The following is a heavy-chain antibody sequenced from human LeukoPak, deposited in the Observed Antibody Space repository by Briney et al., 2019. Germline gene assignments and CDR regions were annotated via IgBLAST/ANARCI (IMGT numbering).Heavy chain of an antibody. CDR2: IYYRGST. CDR1: GGSISGHY. J-gene: IGHJ5*02. V-gene: IGHV4-59*11. D-gene: IGHD5-12*01. Sequence: PSETLSLTCTVSGGSISGHYWSWIRQPPGKGLEWIGYIYYRGSTSHNPSLKSRVTISVDTSKNQFSLDLSSVTAADTAVYYCARDLISEYSRSHSHFDPWGQGTLVTVSS. CDR3: ARDLISEYSRSHSHFDP.